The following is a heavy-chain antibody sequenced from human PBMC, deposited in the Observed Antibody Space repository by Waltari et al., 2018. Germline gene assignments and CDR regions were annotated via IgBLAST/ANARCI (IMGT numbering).Heavy chain of an antibody. J-gene: IGHJ3*02. CDR2: IYHSGST. D-gene: IGHD7-27*01. CDR3: ARGGATGDHKLRVDDAFDI. Sequence: QVQLQESGPGLVKPSGTLSLTCAVSGGSISSSNWWRWVRQPPGKGLEWIGEIYHSGSTNYNPSLKSRVTISVDKSKNQFSLKLSSVTAADTAVYYCARGGATGDHKLRVDDAFDIWGQGTMVTVSS. V-gene: IGHV4-4*02. CDR1: GGSISSSNW.